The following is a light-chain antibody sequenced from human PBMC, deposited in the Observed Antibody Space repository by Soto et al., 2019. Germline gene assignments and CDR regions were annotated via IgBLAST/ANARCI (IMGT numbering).Light chain of an antibody. CDR2: EVT. J-gene: IGLJ1*01. Sequence: QSALTQPASVSGSPGQSIAISCTGTRSDVGAYNYGSWYQQHPGKAPKLMISEVTNRPSGVSDRFSGSKSGNTASLTSSGLQAEDEADYYCSSVTSRVTFVFGTGTKRTVL. CDR1: RSDVGAYNY. V-gene: IGLV2-14*01. CDR3: SSVTSRVTFV.